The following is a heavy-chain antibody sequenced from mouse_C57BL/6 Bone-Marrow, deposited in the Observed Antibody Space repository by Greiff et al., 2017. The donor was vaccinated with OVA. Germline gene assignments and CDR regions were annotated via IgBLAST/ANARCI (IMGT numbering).Heavy chain of an antibody. Sequence: VQLQQSGPELVKPGASVKISCKASGYSFTGYYMNWVKQSPEKSLEWIGEINPSTGGTTYNQKFKAKATLTVDKSSSTAYMQLKSLTSEDSAVYYCAIGGTSPFAYWGQGTLVTVSA. CDR1: GYSFTGYY. J-gene: IGHJ3*01. CDR2: INPSTGGT. V-gene: IGHV1-42*01. D-gene: IGHD1-1*02. CDR3: AIGGTSPFAY.